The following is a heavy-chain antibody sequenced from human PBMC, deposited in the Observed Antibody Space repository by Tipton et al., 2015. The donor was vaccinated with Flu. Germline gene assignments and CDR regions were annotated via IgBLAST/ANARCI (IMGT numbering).Heavy chain of an antibody. J-gene: IGHJ4*02. D-gene: IGHD1-7*01. Sequence: GSLRLSCAVSGFTFSTYWMSWVRQAPGKGVEWVANVNQDGGEKYYVDSVKGRFTISRDNSKNTVYLEMNSLRAEDTATYYCARVELRSFDYWGQGTLVTVSS. CDR1: GFTFSTYW. V-gene: IGHV3-7*01. CDR3: ARVELRSFDY. CDR2: VNQDGGEK.